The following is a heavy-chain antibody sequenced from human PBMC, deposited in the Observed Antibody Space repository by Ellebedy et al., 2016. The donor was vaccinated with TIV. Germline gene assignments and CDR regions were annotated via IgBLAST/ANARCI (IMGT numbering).Heavy chain of an antibody. CDR3: ARQEIGGDYTNGVCPMDNLRTYYFDY. Sequence: KVSCKGSGYSFTSYWISWVRQMPGKGLEWMGIIYPGDSDTRYSPSFQGHVTISADKSISTAYLQWSSLKASDTAMYYCARQEIGGDYTNGVCPMDNLRTYYFDYWGQGTLVTVSS. CDR1: GYSFTSYW. V-gene: IGHV5-51*01. CDR2: IYPGDSDT. D-gene: IGHD2-8*01. J-gene: IGHJ4*02.